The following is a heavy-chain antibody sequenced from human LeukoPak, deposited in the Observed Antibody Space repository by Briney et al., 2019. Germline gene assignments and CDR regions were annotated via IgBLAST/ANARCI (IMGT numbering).Heavy chain of an antibody. D-gene: IGHD5-12*01. V-gene: IGHV3-7*01. CDR2: IKQDGSEK. CDR3: ARDWGRQWPRNYFDY. CDR1: GFTFSSYW. Sequence: GGSLRLSCAASGFTFSSYWMSWVRQAPGKGLEWVANIKQDGSEKYYVDSVKGRFTISRDNAKNSLYLQMNSLRAEDTAVYYCARDWGRQWPRNYFDYWGQGTLVTVSS. J-gene: IGHJ4*02.